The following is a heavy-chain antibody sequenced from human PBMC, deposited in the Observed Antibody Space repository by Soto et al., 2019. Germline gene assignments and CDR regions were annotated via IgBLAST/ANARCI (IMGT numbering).Heavy chain of an antibody. V-gene: IGHV3-48*02. J-gene: IGHJ6*02. Sequence: GGSLRLSCAASGFTFSSYSMNWVRQAPGKGLEWVSYISSSSSTIYYADSVKGRFTISRDNAKNSLYLQMNSLRDEDTAVYYCATNPYYYGSGSYSNYYGMDVWGQGTTVTVSS. D-gene: IGHD3-10*01. CDR2: ISSSSSTI. CDR1: GFTFSSYS. CDR3: ATNPYYYGSGSYSNYYGMDV.